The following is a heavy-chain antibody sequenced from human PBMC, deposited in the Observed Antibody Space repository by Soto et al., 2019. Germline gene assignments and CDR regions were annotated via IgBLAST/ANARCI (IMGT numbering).Heavy chain of an antibody. CDR1: VFSFIHYA. CDR2: ISYDGENQ. CDR3: VSPHSESSNAFDL. Sequence: PGWSLRLSCASSVFSFIHYAMQWVRQPPGKGLEWVALISYDGENQYFTDSVRGRFTISRDNSKTAVYLEMNNLRLDDTATYYCVSPHSESSNAFDLWGQGTLVTVSS. J-gene: IGHJ5*02. D-gene: IGHD3-10*01. V-gene: IGHV3-30*04.